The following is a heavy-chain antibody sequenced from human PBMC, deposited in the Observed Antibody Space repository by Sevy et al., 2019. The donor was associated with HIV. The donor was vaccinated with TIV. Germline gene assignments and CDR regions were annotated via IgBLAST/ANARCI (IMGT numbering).Heavy chain of an antibody. CDR3: AKGDGALTGIDP. D-gene: IGHD7-27*01. J-gene: IGHJ5*02. V-gene: IGHV3-66*02. CDR1: GFTVSDNY. CDR2: IYSDGST. Sequence: GGSLRLSCAASGFTVSDNYMSWVRQAPGKGLEWVSVIYSDGSTYYADSVKGRFTISRDNSKNTLYLQMNSLRVEDTAVYYCAKGDGALTGIDPWGQGTLVTVSS.